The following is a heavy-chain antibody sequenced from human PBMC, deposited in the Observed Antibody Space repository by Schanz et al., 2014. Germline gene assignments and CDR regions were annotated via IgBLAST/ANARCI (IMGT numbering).Heavy chain of an antibody. CDR3: ARDKGGYYPFDY. V-gene: IGHV4-31*03. J-gene: IGHJ4*02. CDR2: IYSGSS. Sequence: QVQLQESGPRLVKPSQTLSLTCTVAGGSIKRGDTYWNWIRQQPGKGLEWIGYIYSGSSYFNPSLKSRVTITGDASKNQFSLTLSSVTVADTAVYYCARDKGGYYPFDYWGQGTLATVSS. CDR1: GGSIKRGDTY. D-gene: IGHD3-3*01.